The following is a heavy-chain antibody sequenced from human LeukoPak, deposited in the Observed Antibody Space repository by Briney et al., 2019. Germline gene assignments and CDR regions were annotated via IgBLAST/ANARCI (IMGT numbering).Heavy chain of an antibody. CDR2: ISWNSGSI. Sequence: GGSLRLSCAASGFTFDDYAMHWVRQAPGKGLEWVSGISWNSGSIGYADSVKGRFTISRDNAKNSLYLQMNSLRAEDTALYYCAKDMGSSGYYSEGTDYWGQGALVTVSS. CDR3: AKDMGSSGYYSEGTDY. CDR1: GFTFDDYA. J-gene: IGHJ4*02. V-gene: IGHV3-9*01. D-gene: IGHD3-22*01.